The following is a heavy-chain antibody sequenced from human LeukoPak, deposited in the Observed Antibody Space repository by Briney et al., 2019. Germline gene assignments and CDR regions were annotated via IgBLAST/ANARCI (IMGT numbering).Heavy chain of an antibody. CDR2: IYYSGST. V-gene: IGHV4-39*07. J-gene: IGHJ6*03. CDR3: AREGRYRYGYNEYHSYMDI. Sequence: TPSETLSLTCSVSGGSISSLNYYWGWIRQPPGKGLEWIGSIYYSGSTFYSPSLESRVTISLDTSKNHFSLKLSSVTAAETAVYHCAREGRYRYGYNEYHSYMDIWGKGTTVTVSS. D-gene: IGHD5-18*01. CDR1: GGSISSLNYY.